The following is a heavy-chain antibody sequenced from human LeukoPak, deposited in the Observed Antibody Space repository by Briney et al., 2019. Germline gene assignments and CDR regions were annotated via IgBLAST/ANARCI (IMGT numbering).Heavy chain of an antibody. V-gene: IGHV3-38-3*01. CDR3: APLLWFGEGSRYYFDY. Sequence: PGGSLRLSCAASGFTVSSNEMSWVRQAPGKGLEWASSISGGSTYYADSRKGRFTISRDNSKNTLHLQMNSLRAEDTAVYYFAPLLWFGEGSRYYFDYWGQGTLVTVSS. CDR1: GFTVSSNE. J-gene: IGHJ4*02. CDR2: ISGGST. D-gene: IGHD3-10*01.